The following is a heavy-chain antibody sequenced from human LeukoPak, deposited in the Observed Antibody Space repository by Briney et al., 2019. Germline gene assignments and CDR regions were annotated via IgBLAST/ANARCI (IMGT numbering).Heavy chain of an antibody. CDR3: ARGWAQMIDS. CDR1: VYIFTRYY. Sequence: ASVKVSCKASVYIFTRYYMHGVRQAAGQGLEGMGWINPNSRGTNSAQKFQGRVTMTRDTSITTAYMELSRLRSDDTAVDCCARGWAQMIDSWGQGTLVTVSS. V-gene: IGHV1-2*02. J-gene: IGHJ5*01. D-gene: IGHD5-24*01. CDR2: INPNSRGT.